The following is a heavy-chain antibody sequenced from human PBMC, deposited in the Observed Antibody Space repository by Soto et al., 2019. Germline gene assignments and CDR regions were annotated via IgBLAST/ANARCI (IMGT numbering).Heavy chain of an antibody. D-gene: IGHD6-13*01. CDR3: AKGDSSSWYRNGDAFDI. V-gene: IGHV3-23*01. Sequence: GGSLRLSCAASGFTFSSYAMSWVRQAPGKGLEWVSAIRGSGGSTYYADSVKGRFTISRDNSKNTLYLQMNSLRAEDTAVYYCAKGDSSSWYRNGDAFDIWGQGTMVTVSS. CDR1: GFTFSSYA. CDR2: IRGSGGST. J-gene: IGHJ3*02.